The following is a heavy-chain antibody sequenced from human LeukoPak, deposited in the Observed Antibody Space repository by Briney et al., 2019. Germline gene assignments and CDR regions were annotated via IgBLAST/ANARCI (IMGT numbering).Heavy chain of an antibody. J-gene: IGHJ6*03. CDR3: ARDGVGYCSGGSCHYYYYYMDV. CDR1: GGSISSGSYY. D-gene: IGHD2-15*01. V-gene: IGHV4-61*02. CDR2: IYTSGST. Sequence: SQTLSLTCTVSGGSISSGSYYWSWIRQPAGKGLEWIGRIYTSGSTNYNPSLKSRVTISVDTSKNQFSLKLSSVTAADTAVYYCARDGVGYCSGGSCHYYYYYMDVWGKGTTVTISS.